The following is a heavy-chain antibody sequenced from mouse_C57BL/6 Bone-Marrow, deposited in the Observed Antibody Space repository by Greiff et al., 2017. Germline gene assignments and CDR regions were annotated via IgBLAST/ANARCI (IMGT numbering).Heavy chain of an antibody. CDR2: ISDGGSYT. D-gene: IGHD1-1*01. Sequence: VQLKESGGGLVKPGGSLKLSCAASGFTFSSYAMSWVRQTPEKRLEWVATISDGGSYTYYPDNVKGRFTISRDNAKNNLYLQMSHLKSEDTAMYYCARIYYYGLFDYWGQGTTRTVSS. CDR3: ARIYYYGLFDY. V-gene: IGHV5-4*01. CDR1: GFTFSSYA. J-gene: IGHJ2*01.